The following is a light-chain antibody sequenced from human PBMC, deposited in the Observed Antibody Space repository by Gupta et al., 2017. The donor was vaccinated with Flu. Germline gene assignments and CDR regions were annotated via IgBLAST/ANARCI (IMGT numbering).Light chain of an antibody. Sequence: QSELTQSPSASGTPGQRVTISCFGSSSNIGSNTVNWYQHFPGTAPKLLIYYNNQRPSGLPGRFSGSKSGTSASLAISGLQSEDEADYYCAAWDDSLNGVVFGGGTKLTVL. J-gene: IGLJ3*02. V-gene: IGLV1-44*01. CDR1: SSNIGSNT. CDR3: AAWDDSLNGVV. CDR2: YNN.